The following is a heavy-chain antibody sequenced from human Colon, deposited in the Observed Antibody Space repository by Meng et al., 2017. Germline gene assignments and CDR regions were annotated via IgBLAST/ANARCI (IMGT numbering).Heavy chain of an antibody. CDR2: IYHSGST. Sequence: QPRERGPGLVKPSQPLTLTCAVAGGSISSGGYSWSWIRQPPGKGLEWIGYIYHSGSTYYNPSLKSRVTISVDTSKNQFSLKLSSVTAADTAVYYCARVIRTYSSGWYSFDYWGQGTLVTVSS. D-gene: IGHD6-19*01. CDR1: GGSISSGGYS. V-gene: IGHV4-30-2*05. CDR3: ARVIRTYSSGWYSFDY. J-gene: IGHJ4*02.